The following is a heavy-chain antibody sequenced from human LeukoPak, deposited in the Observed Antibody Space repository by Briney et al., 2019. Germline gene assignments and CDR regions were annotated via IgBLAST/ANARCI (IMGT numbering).Heavy chain of an antibody. J-gene: IGHJ6*02. D-gene: IGHD3-3*01. Sequence: PSETLSLTCAVYGGSFSGYYWSWLRQPPGKGLEWIGEINHSGSTNYNPSLKSRVTISVDTSKNQFSLKLSSVTAADTAVYYCARGEKVYDFWSGYYYYGMDVWGQGTTVTVSS. CDR3: ARGEKVYDFWSGYYYYGMDV. V-gene: IGHV4-34*01. CDR2: INHSGST. CDR1: GGSFSGYY.